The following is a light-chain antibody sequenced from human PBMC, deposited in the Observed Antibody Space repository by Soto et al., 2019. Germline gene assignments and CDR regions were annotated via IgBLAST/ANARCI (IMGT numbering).Light chain of an antibody. CDR1: QNINNY. J-gene: IGKJ4*01. V-gene: IGKV1-33*01. CDR2: DAS. CDR3: QQSYTFPST. Sequence: DIQMTQSPSSLSASVGDRVTITCQASQNINNYLNWYQQKPGRAPKLLIYDASNLEAGVPSRFRGSGSGTDFTLTISSLQPEDFATYYCQQSYTFPSTFGGGTKVDIK.